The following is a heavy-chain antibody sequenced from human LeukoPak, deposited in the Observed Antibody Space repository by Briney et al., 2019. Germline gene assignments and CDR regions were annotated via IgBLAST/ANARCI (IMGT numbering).Heavy chain of an antibody. V-gene: IGHV4-4*02. J-gene: IGHJ6*03. CDR1: GGSIRSSMW. Sequence: SETLSLTCAVSGGSIRSSMWWSWVRQPPGKGLEWIGEIYHSGSTNYNPSLKSRVTISLDTSKNQFSLKLSSVTAADTAIYYCARDFSSSSTVYYYYYMDVWGKGTTVTVSS. CDR2: IYHSGST. CDR3: ARDFSSSSTVYYYYYMDV. D-gene: IGHD6-6*01.